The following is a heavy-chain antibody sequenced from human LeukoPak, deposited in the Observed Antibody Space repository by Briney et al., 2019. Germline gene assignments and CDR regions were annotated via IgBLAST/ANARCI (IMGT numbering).Heavy chain of an antibody. CDR2: INHSGST. D-gene: IGHD3-3*01. CDR1: GGSFSGYY. J-gene: IGHJ4*02. CDR3: ARGENLYDFWSGYYD. V-gene: IGHV4-34*01. Sequence: SETLSLTCAVYGGSFSGYYWSWIHQPPKKGLEWIGEINHSGSTNYNPSLKSRVTISVDTSKNQFSLKLSSVTAADTAVYYCARGENLYDFWSGYYDWGQGTLVTVSS.